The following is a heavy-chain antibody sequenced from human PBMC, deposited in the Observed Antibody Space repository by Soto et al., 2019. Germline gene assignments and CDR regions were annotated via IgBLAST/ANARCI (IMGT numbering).Heavy chain of an antibody. D-gene: IGHD3-10*01. V-gene: IGHV3-15*07. Sequence: EVQLVESGGGLVKPGGSLRLSCAASGFTFSDAWMNWVRQAPGKGLEWVGRIKSKAGGGAIDYAAPVKGRLTISRDDSKGPLVLPINSPKTQGPGVEYRSPDWVFGGVVVAFHFWGQGTMITVSS. J-gene: IGHJ3*01. CDR1: GFTFSDAW. CDR3: SPDWVFGGVVVAFHF. CDR2: IKSKAGGGAI.